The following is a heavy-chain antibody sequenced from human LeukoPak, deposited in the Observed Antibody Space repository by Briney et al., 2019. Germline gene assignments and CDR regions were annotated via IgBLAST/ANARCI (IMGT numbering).Heavy chain of an antibody. CDR2: INPSGGST. J-gene: IGHJ6*03. V-gene: IGHV1-46*01. CDR1: GYSFTGHY. D-gene: IGHD3-16*01. CDR3: ARGGGRSTEGGVWYYYYYMDV. Sequence: ASVKVSCKASGYSFTGHYMHWVRQAPGQGLEWMGIINPSGGSTNYAQKFQGRVTMTRDTSTRTVYMELRSLRSEDTAVYYCARGGGRSTEGGVWYYYYYMDVWGKGTTVTVSS.